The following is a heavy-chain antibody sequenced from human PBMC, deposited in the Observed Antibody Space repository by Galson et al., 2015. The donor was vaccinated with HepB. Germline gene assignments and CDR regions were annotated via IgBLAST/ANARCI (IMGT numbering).Heavy chain of an antibody. D-gene: IGHD1-26*01. CDR1: GFTFSSYS. J-gene: IGHJ4*02. V-gene: IGHV3-21*01. Sequence: SLRLSCAASGFTFSSYSMNWVRQAPGKGLEWVSSISTSSSSIYYVDSVKGRFAISRDNAKNSLYLQMNSLRVEDTAVYFCARDSGSGSYYATDYWGQGTLVTVSS. CDR2: ISTSSSSI. CDR3: ARDSGSGSYYATDY.